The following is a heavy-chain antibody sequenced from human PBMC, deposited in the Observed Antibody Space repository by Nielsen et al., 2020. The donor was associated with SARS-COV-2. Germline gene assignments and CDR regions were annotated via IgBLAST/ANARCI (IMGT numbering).Heavy chain of an antibody. J-gene: IGHJ4*02. CDR3: ARLFSARSPWRFASTSRGSFDY. CDR2: IYPGDSDT. Sequence: KISCKGSGYSFTSYWIGWVRQMPGEGLELMGIIYPGDSDTRYSPSFQGQVTISADKSISTAYLQWSSLKASDTAMYYCARLFSARSPWRFASTSRGSFDYWGQGTLVTVSS. V-gene: IGHV5-51*01. CDR1: GYSFTSYW. D-gene: IGHD2-15*01.